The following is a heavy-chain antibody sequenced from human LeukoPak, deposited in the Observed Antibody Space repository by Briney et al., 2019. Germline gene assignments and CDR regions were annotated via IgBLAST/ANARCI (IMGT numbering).Heavy chain of an antibody. Sequence: GGSLRLSCAASGFTFSGYAVHWVRQAPGKGLEWVAVISYDGSNKYYADSVKGRFTISRDNSKNTLYLQMNSLRAEDTAVCYCARETGSAVGSTDFDYWGQGTLVTVSS. V-gene: IGHV3-30-3*01. CDR2: ISYDGSNK. CDR1: GFTFSGYA. J-gene: IGHJ4*02. CDR3: ARETGSAVGSTDFDY. D-gene: IGHD4-17*01.